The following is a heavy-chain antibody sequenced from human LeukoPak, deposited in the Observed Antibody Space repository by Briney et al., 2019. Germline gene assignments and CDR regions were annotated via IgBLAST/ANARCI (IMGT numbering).Heavy chain of an antibody. J-gene: IGHJ4*02. CDR2: INSDGRNT. Sequence: GGSLRLSCAASGFTFSDYRMHWVRQAPGKGLVWVSRINSDGRNTNYADSVKGRFTISRDNAKNTLYLQMNSLRAEDTAVYHCARVSGWYVFDYWGQGTLVTVSS. V-gene: IGHV3-74*01. CDR1: GFTFSDYR. CDR3: ARVSGWYVFDY. D-gene: IGHD6-19*01.